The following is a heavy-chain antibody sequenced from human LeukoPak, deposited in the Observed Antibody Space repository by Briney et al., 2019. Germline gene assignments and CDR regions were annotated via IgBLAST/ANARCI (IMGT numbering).Heavy chain of an antibody. Sequence: GGSLRLSRAASGFTFDDYAMHWVRQAPGKGLEWVSGISWNSGSIGYADSVKGRFTISRDNAKNSLYLQMNSLRAEDTALYYCAKDIGYSSSWYHLGYYYGMDVWGQGTTVTVSS. D-gene: IGHD6-13*01. CDR3: AKDIGYSSSWYHLGYYYGMDV. CDR1: GFTFDDYA. CDR2: ISWNSGSI. J-gene: IGHJ6*02. V-gene: IGHV3-9*01.